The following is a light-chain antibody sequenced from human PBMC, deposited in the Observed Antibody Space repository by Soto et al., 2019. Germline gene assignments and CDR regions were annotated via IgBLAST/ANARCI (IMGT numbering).Light chain of an antibody. CDR2: DAS. CDR3: QPYDNRPLT. J-gene: IGKJ4*01. CDR1: QTIGSS. Sequence: DVLMTQSPSTLSVSVGERATISFRASQTIGSSLAWYQHKPGKAPRLLIYDASTMDTGVPSRFSGSGSGTDFTFTISSLQSEDIAAYYCQPYDNRPLTFGGGTKVDI. V-gene: IGKV1-33*01.